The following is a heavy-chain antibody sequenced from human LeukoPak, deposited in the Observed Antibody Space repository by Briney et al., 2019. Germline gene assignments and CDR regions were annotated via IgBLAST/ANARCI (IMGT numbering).Heavy chain of an antibody. CDR3: ARDLVSKIAARPTFDY. D-gene: IGHD6-6*01. CDR1: GYTFTGYY. J-gene: IGHJ4*02. V-gene: IGHV1-2*02. CDR2: INPNSGGT. Sequence: ASVKVSCKASGYTFTGYYMHWLRQAPGQGLEWMGWINPNSGGTNYAQKFQGRVTMTRDTSISTAYMELSRLRSDDTAVYYCARDLVSKIAARPTFDYWGQGTLVTVSS.